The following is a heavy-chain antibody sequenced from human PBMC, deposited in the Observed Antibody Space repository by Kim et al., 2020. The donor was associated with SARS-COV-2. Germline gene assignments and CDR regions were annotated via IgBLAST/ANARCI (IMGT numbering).Heavy chain of an antibody. D-gene: IGHD3-22*01. CDR1: GYSFSNYG. Sequence: ASVKVSCKASGYSFSNYGLVWARQAPGQGLEWMGWISSNSGHTKYAQNVQGRVTLTTDTSTNTGYMELSSLRSDDTTVYYCAHYYDSNSYRGQWDWGQGTPVTVSS. V-gene: IGHV1-18*01. J-gene: IGHJ4*01. CDR3: AHYYDSNSYRGQWD. CDR2: ISSNSGHT.